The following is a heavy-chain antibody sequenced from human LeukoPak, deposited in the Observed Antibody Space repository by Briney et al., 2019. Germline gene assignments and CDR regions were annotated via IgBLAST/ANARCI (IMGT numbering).Heavy chain of an antibody. CDR2: IRSKANSYAT. CDR1: GFTFSGSA. V-gene: IGHV3-73*01. Sequence: GGSLRLSCAASGFTFSGSAMHWVRQASGKGLEWVGRIRSKANSYATAYAASVEGRFTISRDDSKNTAYLQMNSLKTEDTAVYYCTSGYSGYDGTYYYYYMDVWGKGTTVTISS. J-gene: IGHJ6*03. D-gene: IGHD5-12*01. CDR3: TSGYSGYDGTYYYYYMDV.